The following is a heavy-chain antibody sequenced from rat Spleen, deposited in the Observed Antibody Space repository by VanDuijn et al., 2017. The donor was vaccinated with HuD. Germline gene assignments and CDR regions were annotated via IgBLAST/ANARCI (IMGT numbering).Heavy chain of an antibody. J-gene: IGHJ2*01. CDR1: GFTFSDYG. CDR3: VRRHYGYTDYFDY. CDR2: ISYDGSST. V-gene: IGHV5-29*01. D-gene: IGHD1-9*01. Sequence: EVQLVESGGDLVQPGRSLKLSCEVSGFTFSDYGMNWIRQAPGKGLEWVATISYDGSSTYYRDSVKGRFTISRDNAKTTLYLQMDSLRSEDTATYYCVRRHYGYTDYFDYWGQGVMVTVSS.